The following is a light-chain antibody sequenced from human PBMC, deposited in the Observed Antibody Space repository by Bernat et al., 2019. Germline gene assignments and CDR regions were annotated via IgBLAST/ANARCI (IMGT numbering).Light chain of an antibody. CDR2: AAS. Sequence: DIQMTQPPPPLSASVGDRVTITCRASQGITRYLVWFQQKPGKAPKSLIYAASSLESGVPSRVSGTGSGTDFTLTINSLQPDFATYYCHEYGSPFRSFGQGATVEIK. CDR3: HEYGSPFRS. J-gene: IGKJ2*01. V-gene: IGKV1-16*01. CDR1: QGITRY.